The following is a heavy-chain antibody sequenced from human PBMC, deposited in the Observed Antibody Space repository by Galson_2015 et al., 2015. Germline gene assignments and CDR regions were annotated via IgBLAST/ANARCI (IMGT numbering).Heavy chain of an antibody. CDR3: ARDLGGAGDSTIYSYYGMDV. V-gene: IGHV3-33*01. D-gene: IGHD3-16*01. Sequence: SLRLSCATAGFTFNNHGMHWIRQAPGRGLEWVTLIWYDGSDKYYADSVKGRFTISRDNSKNTLYLQMNSLRAEDTAVYYCARDLGGAGDSTIYSYYGMDVWGQGTTVTVSS. CDR2: IWYDGSDK. J-gene: IGHJ6*02. CDR1: GFTFNNHG.